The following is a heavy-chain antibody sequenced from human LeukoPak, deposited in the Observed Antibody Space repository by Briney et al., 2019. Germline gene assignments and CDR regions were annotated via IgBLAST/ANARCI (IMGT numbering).Heavy chain of an antibody. V-gene: IGHV3-49*03. CDR2: IRSKAYGGTT. Sequence: GGSLRLSCTASGFTFGDYAMSWFRQAPGKGLEWVGFIRSKAYGGTTEYAASVKGRFTISRDDSKSIAYLQMNSLKTEDTAVYYCTREVGYWGSRDYFDYWGQGTLVTVSS. D-gene: IGHD7-27*01. J-gene: IGHJ4*02. CDR3: TREVGYWGSRDYFDY. CDR1: GFTFGDYA.